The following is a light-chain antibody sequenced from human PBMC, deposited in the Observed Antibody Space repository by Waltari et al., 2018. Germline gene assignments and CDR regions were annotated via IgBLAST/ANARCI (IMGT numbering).Light chain of an antibody. CDR3: CSYAGSCVV. CDR2: DVS. V-gene: IGLV2-11*01. CDR1: SSDVGGYNY. J-gene: IGLJ2*01. Sequence: QSALTQPRSVSGSPGQSVTISCTGTSSDVGGYNYVSWYQQHPGKAPKLMIYDVSKRPSGVTDRFSGSKSGNTASLTISGLQAEDEADYYCCSYAGSCVVCGGGTKLTVL.